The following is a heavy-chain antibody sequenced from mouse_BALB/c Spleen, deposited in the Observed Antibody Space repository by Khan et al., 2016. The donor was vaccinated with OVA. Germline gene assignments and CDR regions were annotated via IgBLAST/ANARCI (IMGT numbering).Heavy chain of an antibody. V-gene: IGHV9-3-1*01. D-gene: IGHD2-1*01. J-gene: IGHJ3*01. CDR1: GYTFTNYG. CDR3: TRSQGNYLLAY. CDR2: INTYTGEP. Sequence: QIQLVQSGPELKKPGETVKISCKASGYTFTNYGMNWVKQAPGKGLKWMGWINTYTGEPTYGDDFKGRFAFSLEPSASTASLQIINLKNEDTATYFCTRSQGNYLLAYWGQGTLVTVSA.